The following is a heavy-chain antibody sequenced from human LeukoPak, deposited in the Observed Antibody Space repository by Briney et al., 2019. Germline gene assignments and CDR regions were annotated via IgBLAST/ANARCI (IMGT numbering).Heavy chain of an antibody. J-gene: IGHJ4*02. CDR1: GFTFSSYA. V-gene: IGHV3-30*01. D-gene: IGHD1-26*01. CDR3: ARDRGSYYFDY. CDR2: ISYDGSNK. Sequence: GGSLRLSCAASGFTFSSYAMHWVRQAPGKGLEWVAVISYDGSNKYYADSVKGRFTISRDNSKNTLYLQMNSLRAEDTAVYYCARDRGSYYFDYWGQGTLVTVSS.